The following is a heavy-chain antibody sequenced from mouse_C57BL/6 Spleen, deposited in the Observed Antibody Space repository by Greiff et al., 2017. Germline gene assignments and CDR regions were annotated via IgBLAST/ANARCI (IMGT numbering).Heavy chain of an antibody. D-gene: IGHD1-1*01. CDR1: GYSITSGYY. J-gene: IGHJ2*01. CDR2: ISYDGSN. Sequence: EVKLVESGPGLVKPSQSLSLTCSVTGYSITSGYYWNWIRQFPGNKLEWMGYISYDGSNNYNPSLKNRISITRDTSKNQFFLKLNSVTTEDTATYYCARAGSSYVRYFDYWGQGTTLTVSS. V-gene: IGHV3-6*01. CDR3: ARAGSSYVRYFDY.